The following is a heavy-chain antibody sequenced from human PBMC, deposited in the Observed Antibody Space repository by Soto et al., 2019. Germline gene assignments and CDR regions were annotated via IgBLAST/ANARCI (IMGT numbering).Heavy chain of an antibody. CDR1: GFTFNNYA. CDR2: ISATGGST. Sequence: GGSLRLSCAASGFTFNNYAMNWVRQAPGKGLEWVATISATGGSTYYADSVKGRFTISRDNSKNTLYLQMNGLRVEDTAVYYCAKDRLAGNFDFWGQGTQVTVSS. J-gene: IGHJ4*02. V-gene: IGHV3-23*01. CDR3: AKDRLAGNFDF.